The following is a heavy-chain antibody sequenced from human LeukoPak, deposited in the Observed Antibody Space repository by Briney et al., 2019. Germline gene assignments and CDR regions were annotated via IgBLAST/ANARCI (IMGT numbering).Heavy chain of an antibody. J-gene: IGHJ4*02. CDR3: ATDRGWRTSGYYLYYFEY. CDR1: GFIFTNYF. Sequence: GGSLRLSCAASGFIFTNYFMSWVRQAPGKGLEWVASIKHDGSEKYYVDSVRGRFTISRDNTMNSLYPQMSSLRAEDTAVYYCATDRGWRTSGYYLYYFEYWGQGTLVTYSS. CDR2: IKHDGSEK. D-gene: IGHD3-3*01. V-gene: IGHV3-7*01.